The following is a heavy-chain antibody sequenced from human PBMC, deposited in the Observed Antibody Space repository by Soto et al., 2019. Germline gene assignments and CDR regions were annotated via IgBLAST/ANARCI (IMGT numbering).Heavy chain of an antibody. CDR3: ARGDSSGYYPTDFDY. Sequence: SETLSLTCTVSGGSISSGGYYWSWIRQHPGKGLEWIGYIYYSGSTYYNPSLKSRVTISVDTSKNQFSLKLSSVTAADTAVYYCARGDSSGYYPTDFDYWGQGTLVTVSS. J-gene: IGHJ4*02. CDR1: GGSISSGGYY. V-gene: IGHV4-31*03. D-gene: IGHD3-22*01. CDR2: IYYSGST.